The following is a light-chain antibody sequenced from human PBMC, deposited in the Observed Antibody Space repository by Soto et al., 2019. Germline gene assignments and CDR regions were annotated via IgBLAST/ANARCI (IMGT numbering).Light chain of an antibody. CDR2: DAS. J-gene: IGKJ4*01. V-gene: IGKV1-33*01. Sequence: DIQMTQSPSSLSASVGDRVTIACRSSHDVSRNLNWFQQKPGEAPKLLIYDASNLERGVPPRFSRSGSGTDFTLTISSLQSEDVATYYCQQYNSMLSFGGGTEVEIK. CDR1: HDVSRN. CDR3: QQYNSMLS.